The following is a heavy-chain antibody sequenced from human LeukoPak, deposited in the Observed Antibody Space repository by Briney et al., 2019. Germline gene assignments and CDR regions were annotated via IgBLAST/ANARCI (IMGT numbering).Heavy chain of an antibody. CDR2: INPNSGGT. Sequence: ASVKVSCKASGYTFTGYYMHWVRQAPGQGLEWMGWINPNSGGTNYAQKLQGRVTMTTDTSTSTAYMELRSLRSDDTAVYYCARMALSAYYDSSGYYSYYFDYWGQGTLVTVSS. V-gene: IGHV1-2*02. CDR3: ARMALSAYYDSSGYYSYYFDY. CDR1: GYTFTGYY. D-gene: IGHD3-22*01. J-gene: IGHJ4*02.